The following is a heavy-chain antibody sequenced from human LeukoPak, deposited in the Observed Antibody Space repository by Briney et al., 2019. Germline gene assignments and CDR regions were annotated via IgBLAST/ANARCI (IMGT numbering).Heavy chain of an antibody. CDR2: ISGSGGST. CDR1: GFTFSSYA. D-gene: IGHD2-2*01. J-gene: IGHJ4*02. Sequence: GGSLRLSCAASGFTFSSYAMSWVRQAPGKGLEWVSAISGSGGSTYYADSVKGRFTISRDNSKNTLYLQMNSLRAEDTAVYYCAKGIVVVPAANSRAYFDYWGQGTLVTVSS. V-gene: IGHV3-23*01. CDR3: AKGIVVVPAANSRAYFDY.